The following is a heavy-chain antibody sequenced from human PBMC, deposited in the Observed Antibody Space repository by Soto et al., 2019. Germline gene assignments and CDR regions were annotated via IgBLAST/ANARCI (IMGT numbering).Heavy chain of an antibody. CDR2: IYYSGST. D-gene: IGHD3-10*01. CDR3: AREGDGSGSYYNAEKDDACDI. CDR1: GGSISSGCYY. Sequence: QVQLQESGPGLVKPSQTLSLPCTVSGGSISSGCYYWSWLRQHPGKGLEWIGYIYYSGSTYYNPSLKSRVTISVDTSKNQFSLKRSSVTAADTAVYSCAREGDGSGSYYNAEKDDACDIWGQGTMVTVSS. J-gene: IGHJ3*02. V-gene: IGHV4-31*03.